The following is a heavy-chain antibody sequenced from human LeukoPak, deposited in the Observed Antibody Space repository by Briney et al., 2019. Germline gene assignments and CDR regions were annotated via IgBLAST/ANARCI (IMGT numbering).Heavy chain of an antibody. D-gene: IGHD6-6*01. V-gene: IGHV3-43D*03. CDR1: GFPLEDYA. J-gene: IGHJ6*03. CDR2: FSWDGGST. CDR3: AKDIAARRPYYYLDV. Sequence: PGGSLRLSCEAPGFPLEDYAMPGVGLAPGGGLDWASLFSWDGGSTSYASSVKGRFTISRDNSKNSLYLQMNSLRVEDTALYYCAKDIAARRPYYYLDVWGKGTTVTISS.